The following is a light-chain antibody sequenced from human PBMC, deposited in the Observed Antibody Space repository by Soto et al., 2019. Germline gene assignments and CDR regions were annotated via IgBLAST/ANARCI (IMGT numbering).Light chain of an antibody. CDR2: DAS. CDR3: QHYKNWPPYT. V-gene: IGKV3-15*01. CDR1: QSVGRN. J-gene: IGKJ2*01. Sequence: EVVMTQSPATLSVSPGEGAILSCRASQSVGRNVAWYQHTPGQAPRLLIYDASSRAAGIPARFSGSGSGTDFSLPITSLQSEDFAVYYCQHYKNWPPYTFGQGTKLEIK.